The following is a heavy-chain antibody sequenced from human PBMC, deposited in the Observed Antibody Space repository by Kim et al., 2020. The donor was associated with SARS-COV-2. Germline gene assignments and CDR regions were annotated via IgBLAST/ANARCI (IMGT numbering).Heavy chain of an antibody. D-gene: IGHD3-16*01. V-gene: IGHV3-23*01. Sequence: ADSVKGRFTISRDNSKSTLYLQMDSLRGEDTAVYYCAKLMGYMMPTRGMDVWGQGTTVTVSS. J-gene: IGHJ6*02. CDR3: AKLMGYMMPTRGMDV.